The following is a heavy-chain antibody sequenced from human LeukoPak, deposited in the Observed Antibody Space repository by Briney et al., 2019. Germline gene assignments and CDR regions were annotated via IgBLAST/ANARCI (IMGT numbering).Heavy chain of an antibody. J-gene: IGHJ4*02. CDR2: IKSKTDGGTT. CDR1: GFTFSNAW. Sequence: GGSPRLSCAASGFTFSNAWMSWVRQAPGKGLEWVGRIKSKTDGGTTDYAAPVKGGFTISRDDSKNTLYLQMNSLKTEDTAVYYCTTAPNPIVVVVAATLYYFDYWGQGTLVTVSS. V-gene: IGHV3-15*01. D-gene: IGHD2-15*01. CDR3: TTAPNPIVVVVAATLYYFDY.